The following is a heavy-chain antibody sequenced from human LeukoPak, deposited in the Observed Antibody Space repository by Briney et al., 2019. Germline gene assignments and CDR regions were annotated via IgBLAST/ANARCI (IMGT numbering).Heavy chain of an antibody. Sequence: SETLSLTCTVSGGSISSSSYYWGWIRQPPGKGLEWIGSIYYSGSTYYNPSLKSRVTISVDTSKNQFSLKLSSVTAADTAVYYCARYYYDSSGYLLYDHYYYMDVWGKGTTVTVSS. J-gene: IGHJ6*03. CDR3: ARYYYDSSGYLLYDHYYYMDV. CDR1: GGSISSSSYY. CDR2: IYYSGST. D-gene: IGHD3-22*01. V-gene: IGHV4-39*01.